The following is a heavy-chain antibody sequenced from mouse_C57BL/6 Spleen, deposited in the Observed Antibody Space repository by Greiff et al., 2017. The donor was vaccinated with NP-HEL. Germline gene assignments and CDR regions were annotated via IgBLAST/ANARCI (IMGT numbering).Heavy chain of an antibody. V-gene: IGHV1-18*01. CDR2: INPNNGGT. J-gene: IGHJ3*01. CDR3: ARGGYDGEAWFAY. Sequence: VQLLQSGPELVKPGASVKIPCKASGYTFTDYNMDWVKQSHGKSLEWIGDINPNNGGTIYNQKFKGKATLTVDKSSSTAYMELRSLTSEDTAVYDCARGGYDGEAWFAYWGQGTLVTVSA. D-gene: IGHD2-2*01. CDR1: GYTFTDYN.